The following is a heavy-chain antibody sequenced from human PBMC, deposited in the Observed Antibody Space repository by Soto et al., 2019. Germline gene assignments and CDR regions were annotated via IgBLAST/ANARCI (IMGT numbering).Heavy chain of an antibody. V-gene: IGHV1-18*01. J-gene: IGHJ6*02. CDR2: ISAYNGNT. CDR1: GYTFTSYG. D-gene: IGHD6-13*01. Sequence: QVQLVQSGAEVKKPGASVKVSCKASGYTFTSYGISWVRQAPGQGLEWMGWISAYNGNTNYAQKLQGRVTMTTDTSTSTAYMELRSLRSDDTAVYYCARDYPLRKSSSWDWGYYGMDVWGQGTTVTVSS. CDR3: ARDYPLRKSSSWDWGYYGMDV.